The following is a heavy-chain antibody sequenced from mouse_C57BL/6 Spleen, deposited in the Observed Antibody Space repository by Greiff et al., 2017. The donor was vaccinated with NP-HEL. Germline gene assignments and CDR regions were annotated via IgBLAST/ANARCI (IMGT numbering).Heavy chain of an antibody. D-gene: IGHD3-2*02. CDR3: ARPDSSGTRFAY. CDR2: IYPGDGDT. Sequence: QVQLQQSGPELVKPGASVKISCKASGYAFGSSWMNWVKQRPGKGLEWIGRIYPGDGDTNYNGKFKGKATLTADKSSSTAYMQLSSLTSEDSAVYFCARPDSSGTRFAYWGQGTLVTVSA. CDR1: GYAFGSSW. J-gene: IGHJ3*01. V-gene: IGHV1-82*01.